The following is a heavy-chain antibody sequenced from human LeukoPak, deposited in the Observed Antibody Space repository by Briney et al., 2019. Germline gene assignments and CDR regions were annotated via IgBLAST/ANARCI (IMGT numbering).Heavy chain of an antibody. J-gene: IGHJ4*02. CDR1: GFTFSSYE. CDR3: ASRFPSLESEVLFMN. V-gene: IGHV3-48*03. D-gene: IGHD2-8*01. Sequence: QPGGSLRLSCAASGFTFSSYEMNWVRQAPGKGLQWVSYISGSGTTKYYADSVKGRFTISRDNAKILLYLYMNNLRAEDPAVYYCASRFPSLESEVLFMNWGQGTLVTVSS. CDR2: ISGSGTTK.